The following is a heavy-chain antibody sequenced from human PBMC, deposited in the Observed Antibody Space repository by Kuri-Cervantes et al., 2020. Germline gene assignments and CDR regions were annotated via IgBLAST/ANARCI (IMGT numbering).Heavy chain of an antibody. V-gene: IGHV3-66*01. CDR2: IYSGGST. CDR3: ARDLICSTCDTPDYYGMDV. J-gene: IGHJ6*02. CDR1: GFPVASNY. D-gene: IGHD2-15*01. Sequence: GGSLRLSCAASGFPVASNYINWVRQAPEKGLEWVSSIYSGGSTHYAESLKGRFAISRDTSKNTVYLQMNSLRGEDTGVYYCARDLICSTCDTPDYYGMDVWGQGTTVTVSS.